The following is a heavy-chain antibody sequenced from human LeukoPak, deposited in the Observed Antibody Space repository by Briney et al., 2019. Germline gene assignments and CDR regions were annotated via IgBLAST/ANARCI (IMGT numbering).Heavy chain of an antibody. CDR3: ARGTTVTTTVLVPNDAFDI. CDR2: SIPMFGTT. Sequence: SVKVSCKASVGTYNSYAINWVRQAPGQGLEWMGGSIPMFGTTNFAPEFQGRVTITADEFTSTAYMELTSLKSEDTAVYYCARGTTVTTTVLVPNDAFDIWGQGTMVTVSS. J-gene: IGHJ3*02. CDR1: VGTYNSYA. D-gene: IGHD4-17*01. V-gene: IGHV1-69*13.